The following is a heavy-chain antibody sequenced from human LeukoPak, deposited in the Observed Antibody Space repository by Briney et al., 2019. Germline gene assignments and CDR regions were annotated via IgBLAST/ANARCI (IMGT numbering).Heavy chain of an antibody. CDR1: GGSISSSSYY. CDR2: IYYSGST. J-gene: IGHJ4*02. D-gene: IGHD6-19*01. Sequence: SETLSLTCTVSGGSISSSSYYWGWIRQPPGKGLEWIGSIYYSGSTYYNPSLKSRVTISVDTSKNQFSLKLSSVTAADTAVYYCARQDEAGTLDYWGQGTLVTVS. V-gene: IGHV4-39*01. CDR3: ARQDEAGTLDY.